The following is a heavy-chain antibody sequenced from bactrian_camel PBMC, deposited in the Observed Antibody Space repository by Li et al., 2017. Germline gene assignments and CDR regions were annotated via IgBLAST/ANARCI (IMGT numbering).Heavy chain of an antibody. D-gene: IGHD1*01. J-gene: IGHJ4*01. CDR3: ATYETAIQAVGWRTGYNLRVRD. Sequence: HVQLVESGGGLVQPGGSLRLSCAASDFTFSIYRMYWVRRAPGKGLEWVSGILKDGSKTYYADSVKGRFTMTRDNAKSTVYLLMSDLKPEDTAVYYCATYETAIQAVGWRTGYNLRVRDGGQGTQVTVS. CDR2: ILKDGSKT. V-gene: IGHV3S6*01. CDR1: DFTFSIYR.